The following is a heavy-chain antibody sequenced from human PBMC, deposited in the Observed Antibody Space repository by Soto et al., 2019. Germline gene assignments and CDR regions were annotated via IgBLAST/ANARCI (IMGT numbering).Heavy chain of an antibody. Sequence: PSETLSLTCTVSGGSSSSSSYYWGWILQPPGKGLEWIGSIYYSGSTYYNPSLKSRVTIPVDTSENQFSLKLSSVTAADTAVYYCARHAPPHDDYVWGSYRLYYFDYWGQGPLVTLSS. CDR3: ARHAPPHDDYVWGSYRLYYFDY. J-gene: IGHJ4*02. V-gene: IGHV4-39*01. CDR1: GGSSSSSSYY. D-gene: IGHD3-16*02. CDR2: IYYSGST.